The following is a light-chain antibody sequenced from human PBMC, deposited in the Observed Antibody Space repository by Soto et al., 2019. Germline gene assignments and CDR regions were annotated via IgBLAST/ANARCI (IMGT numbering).Light chain of an antibody. Sequence: DGMMTQSPLSLPVTLGQPASISCRSSQSLVYSDGNIYVNWFQQRPGQSPRRLIYEVSNRDSGVPDRFNGSGAGTDFTLKISRVEAEDVGVYYCMQGTHWPIAFGQGTRLEIK. CDR1: QSLVYSDGNIY. V-gene: IGKV2-30*01. CDR3: MQGTHWPIA. J-gene: IGKJ5*01. CDR2: EVS.